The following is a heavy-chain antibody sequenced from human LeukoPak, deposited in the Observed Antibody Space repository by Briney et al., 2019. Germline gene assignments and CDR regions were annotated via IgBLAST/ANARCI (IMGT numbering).Heavy chain of an antibody. CDR1: GGSISSYY. CDR2: IYYSGST. V-gene: IGHV4-59*08. D-gene: IGHD3-3*01. Sequence: SETLSLTCTVSGGSISSYYWSWIRQPPGKGLEWIGYIYYSGSTNYNPSLKSRVTISVDTSKNQFSLKLSSVTAADTAVYYCATTPYDFWSGYSHRSDAFDIWGQGTMVTVSS. J-gene: IGHJ3*02. CDR3: ATTPYDFWSGYSHRSDAFDI.